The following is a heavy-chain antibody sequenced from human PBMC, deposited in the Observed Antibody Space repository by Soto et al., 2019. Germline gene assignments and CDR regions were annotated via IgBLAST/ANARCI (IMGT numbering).Heavy chain of an antibody. D-gene: IGHD3-16*02. CDR2: ISYDGSNK. CDR3: AKERGYRYYFDY. J-gene: IGHJ4*02. V-gene: IGHV3-30*18. CDR1: GFTFSNAW. Sequence: GGSLRLSCAASGFTFSNAWMNWVRQAPGKGLEWVAVISYDGSNKYYADSVKGRFSISRDNSKNTLYLQMNSLRAEDTAVHYCAKERGYRYYFDYWGQGTLVTVSS.